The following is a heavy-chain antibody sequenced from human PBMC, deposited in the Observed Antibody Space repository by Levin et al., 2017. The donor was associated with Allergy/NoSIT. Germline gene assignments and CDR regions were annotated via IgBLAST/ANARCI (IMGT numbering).Heavy chain of an antibody. J-gene: IGHJ5*02. Sequence: SETLSLTCTVSGGSISSGDYYWSWIRQPPGKGLEWIGYIYYSGSTYYNPSLKSRVTISVDTSKNQFSLKLSSVTAADTAVYYCARESELGGENWFDPWGQGTLVTVSS. V-gene: IGHV4-30-4*01. D-gene: IGHD3-16*01. CDR2: IYYSGST. CDR1: GGSISSGDYY. CDR3: ARESELGGENWFDP.